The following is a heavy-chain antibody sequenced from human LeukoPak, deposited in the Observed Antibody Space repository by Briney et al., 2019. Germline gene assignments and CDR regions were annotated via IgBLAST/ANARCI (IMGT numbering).Heavy chain of an antibody. D-gene: IGHD2-8*02. J-gene: IGHJ4*02. V-gene: IGHV3-48*03. CDR1: GLTFITYE. Sequence: GGSLRLSCAASGLTFITYEMNWVRQAPGKGLEWVSNISITGTIINYADSVKGRFTVSRDNAKNSLYLQMNSLRAEDTAVYYCARVGVSYYSDYWGQGTLVTVSS. CDR3: ARVGVSYYSDY. CDR2: ISITGTII.